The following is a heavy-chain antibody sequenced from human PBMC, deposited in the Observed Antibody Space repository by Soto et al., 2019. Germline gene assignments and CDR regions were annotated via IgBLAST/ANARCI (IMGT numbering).Heavy chain of an antibody. J-gene: IGHJ6*02. CDR3: VIGWLLPEGYYGMDV. V-gene: IGHV1-69*12. D-gene: IGHD2-15*01. Sequence: QVQLVQSGAEVKKPGSSVKVSCKASGGTFSSYAISWVRQSHGQGLEWMVGLIPIFGTANYAHKFHGRFTITEDESTSPADMELSSLRSEDTAVYYCVIGWLLPEGYYGMDVWGQGATVTVSS. CDR2: LIPIFGTA. CDR1: GGTFSSYA.